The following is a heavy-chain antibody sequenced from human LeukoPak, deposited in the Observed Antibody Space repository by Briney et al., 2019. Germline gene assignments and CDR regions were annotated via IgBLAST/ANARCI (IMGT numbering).Heavy chain of an antibody. D-gene: IGHD3-16*01. J-gene: IGHJ5*02. CDR2: ISYDGGNK. V-gene: IGHV3-30-3*01. CDR3: AKDITRRGSWFDP. Sequence: GGSLRLSCAASGFTFSSYAMHWVRQAPGKGLEWVAVISYDGGNKYYADSVKGRFTISRDNSKNTLYLQMNSLRAEDTAVYYCAKDITRRGSWFDPWGQGTLVTVSS. CDR1: GFTFSSYA.